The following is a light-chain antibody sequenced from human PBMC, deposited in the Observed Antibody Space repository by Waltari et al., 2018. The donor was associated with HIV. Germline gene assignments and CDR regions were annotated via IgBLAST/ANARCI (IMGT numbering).Light chain of an antibody. CDR1: NSDIGGNP. CDR2: NSI. J-gene: IGLJ2*01. CDR3: AAWGDSLNGPV. V-gene: IGLV1-44*01. Sequence: QSVLTQPPSASATPGQRVTISCSGTNSDIGGNPVNWYQQLPAPPPKLLIFNSIQRPPGVPDRLSVSKSGASASLAISGLQSEDEAEYYCAAWGDSLNGPVFGGGTRVTVL.